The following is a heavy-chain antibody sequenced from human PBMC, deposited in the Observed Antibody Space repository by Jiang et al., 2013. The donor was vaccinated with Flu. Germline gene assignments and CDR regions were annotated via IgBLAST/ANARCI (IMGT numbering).Heavy chain of an antibody. CDR2: ISYDGSNK. V-gene: IGHV3-30-3*01. CDR1: GFTFSSHA. CDR3: ARAWIQIWPPFDH. J-gene: IGHJ4*02. D-gene: IGHD5-18*01. Sequence: RLSCAASGFTFSSHAIHWVRQAPGKGLEWVAVISYDGSNKYYADSVKGRFTISRDNSKSTLYLEMNSLRVEDTAVYYCARAWIQIWPPFDHWGQGTLVTVSS.